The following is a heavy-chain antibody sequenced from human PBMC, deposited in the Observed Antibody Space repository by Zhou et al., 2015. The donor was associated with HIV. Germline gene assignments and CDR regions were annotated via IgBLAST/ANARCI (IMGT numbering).Heavy chain of an antibody. Sequence: QVQLVQSGAEVKKPGASVKVSCKASGYTFTSYGISWVRQAPGQGLEWMGWISAYNGNTNYAQKLQGRVTMTTDTSTSTAYMELRSLRSDDTAVYYCARDFRRIDTAMVHYYYYGMDVWGQGTTVTVSS. J-gene: IGHJ6*02. CDR3: ARDFRRIDTAMVHYYYYGMDV. CDR1: GYTFTSYG. CDR2: ISAYNGNT. V-gene: IGHV1-18*01. D-gene: IGHD5-18*01.